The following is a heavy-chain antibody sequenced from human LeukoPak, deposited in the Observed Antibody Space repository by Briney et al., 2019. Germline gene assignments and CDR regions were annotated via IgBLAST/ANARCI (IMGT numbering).Heavy chain of an antibody. CDR3: AREGGQYYFDY. J-gene: IGHJ4*02. D-gene: IGHD1-26*01. Sequence: PSETLSLTCTVSGGSISSFYWSWIRQPPGKGLEWIGYIYYTGSTNYNPSLKSRVTISVDTSKNQFSLKLSSVTAADTAVYYCAREGGQYYFDYWGQGTLVTVSS. V-gene: IGHV4-59*01. CDR2: IYYTGST. CDR1: GGSISSFY.